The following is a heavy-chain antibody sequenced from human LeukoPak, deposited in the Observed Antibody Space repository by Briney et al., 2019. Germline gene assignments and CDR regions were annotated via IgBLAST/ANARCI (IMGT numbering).Heavy chain of an antibody. CDR3: ARSSKVLLWFGENYYYGMDV. Sequence: PVKVSCKAAGGTFSSYAISWVRQAPGQGLEWVGGVIPIFGIANYAQKFQGRVTITADKSTSTAYMELSSLRSEDTAVYYCARSSKVLLWFGENYYYGMDVWGQGTTVTVSS. CDR1: GGTFSSYA. V-gene: IGHV1-69*10. CDR2: VIPIFGIA. J-gene: IGHJ6*02. D-gene: IGHD3-10*01.